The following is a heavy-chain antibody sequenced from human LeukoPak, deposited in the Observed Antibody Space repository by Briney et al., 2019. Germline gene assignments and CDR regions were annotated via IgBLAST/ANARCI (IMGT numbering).Heavy chain of an antibody. V-gene: IGHV1-8*01. J-gene: IGHJ3*02. CDR2: MNPNSGNT. Sequence: ASVKVSYKASGYTFASYDINWVRQATGQGLEWMGWMNPNSGNTGYAQKFQGRATMTRNTSISTAYMELSSLRSEDTAVYYCALGGGTTDAFDIWGQGTMVTVSS. CDR3: ALGGGTTDAFDI. CDR1: GYTFASYD. D-gene: IGHD1-7*01.